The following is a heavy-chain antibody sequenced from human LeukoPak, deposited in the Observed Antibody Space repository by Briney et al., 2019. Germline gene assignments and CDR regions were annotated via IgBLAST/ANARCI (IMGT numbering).Heavy chain of an antibody. CDR1: GFSISSGFY. CDR3: ARVYIYGRSYFDY. CDR2: IHGGGST. Sequence: SETLSLTCTVSGFSISSGFYWGWIRQPPGKGLEWIGTIHGGGSTNYNPSLKSRVTISVDTSKNQFSLNLSPVTVADTAIYYCARVYIYGRSYFDYWGQGTLVTVSS. V-gene: IGHV4-38-2*02. D-gene: IGHD4-17*01. J-gene: IGHJ4*02.